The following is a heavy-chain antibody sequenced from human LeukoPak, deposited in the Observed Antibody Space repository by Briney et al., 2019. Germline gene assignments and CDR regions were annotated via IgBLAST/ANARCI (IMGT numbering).Heavy chain of an antibody. CDR1: GFTFSSYA. CDR2: ISGGGCST. CDR3: AKDKLGSGGSCSINWFDP. V-gene: IGHV3-23*01. J-gene: IGHJ5*02. D-gene: IGHD2-15*01. Sequence: GGSLRLSCAAPGFTFSSYAMSCVRQAPGWGLEWVSAISGGGCSTYYADSVRGRFTISRDNSKNTLYLPMNSMRAEGTAVYYCAKDKLGSGGSCSINWFDPWGQGTLVTVSS.